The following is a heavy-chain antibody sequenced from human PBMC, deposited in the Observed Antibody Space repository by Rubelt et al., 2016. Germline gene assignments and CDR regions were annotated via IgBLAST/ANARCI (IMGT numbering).Heavy chain of an antibody. J-gene: IGHJ4*02. Sequence: EVQLVESGGGLVKPGGSRRLSCAASGFTFSSYAMSWVRQAPGKGLEWVSAISGSGGSTYYADSVKGRFTISRDNSKNTLHLQMNSLRAEDTAVYYCAKPWYYYGSGMGYWGQGTLVTVSS. D-gene: IGHD3-10*01. V-gene: IGHV3-23*04. CDR1: GFTFSSYA. CDR2: ISGSGGST. CDR3: AKPWYYYGSGMGY.